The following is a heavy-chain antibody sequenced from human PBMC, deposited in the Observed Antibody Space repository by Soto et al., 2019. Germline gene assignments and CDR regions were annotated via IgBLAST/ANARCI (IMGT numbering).Heavy chain of an antibody. CDR2: ISSSSSTI. CDR3: ARDGSWSVDD. V-gene: IGHV3-48*02. J-gene: IGHJ4*02. Sequence: PGGSLRLSCAASGFTFSSYSMNWVRQAPGKGLEWVSYISSSSSTIYYADSVKGRFSIYRDNAKNSLYLKMNSLRDEDTAVYYCARDGSWSVDDWGQGTLVTVAS. D-gene: IGHD2-15*01. CDR1: GFTFSSYS.